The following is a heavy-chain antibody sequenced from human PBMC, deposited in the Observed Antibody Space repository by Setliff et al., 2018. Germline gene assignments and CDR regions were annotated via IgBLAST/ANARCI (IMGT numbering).Heavy chain of an antibody. D-gene: IGHD3-16*01. CDR2: IYYSGST. V-gene: IGHV4-30-4*02. Sequence: SETLSLTCTVSGGSITSGDYFWSWIRQPPGKGLEWIGYIYYSGSTYYNPSLKSRVTISVDTSKNQFSLKLSSVTAADTAVYYCARVWGGGWFDPWGQGTLVTVSS. CDR1: GGSITSGDYF. J-gene: IGHJ5*02. CDR3: ARVWGGGWFDP.